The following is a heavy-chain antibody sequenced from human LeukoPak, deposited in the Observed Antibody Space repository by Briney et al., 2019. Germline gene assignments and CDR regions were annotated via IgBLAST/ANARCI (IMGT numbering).Heavy chain of an antibody. CDR2: INPNSGGT. V-gene: IGHV1-2*02. Sequence: ASVKVSCKVSGYTFTGYYMHWVRQAPGQGLEWMGWINPNSGGTNYAQKFQGRVTMTRDTSISTAYMELSRLRSDDTAVYYCASVTYYYDSSGYYHYWGQGTLVTVSS. CDR1: GYTFTGYY. J-gene: IGHJ4*02. D-gene: IGHD3-22*01. CDR3: ASVTYYYDSSGYYHY.